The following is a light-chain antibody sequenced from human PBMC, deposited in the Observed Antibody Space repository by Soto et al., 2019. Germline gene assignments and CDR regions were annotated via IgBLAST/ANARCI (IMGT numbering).Light chain of an antibody. V-gene: IGKV3-20*01. Sequence: EIVLTQSPATLSLSPVERATLSGMASQSISIYLAWYQQKPGQAPRLLIYGASSRATGIPDRFSGSGSGTDFTLTISRLEPEDFAVYYCQQYGSSPATFGQGTKVDIK. CDR2: GAS. J-gene: IGKJ1*01. CDR3: QQYGSSPAT. CDR1: QSISIY.